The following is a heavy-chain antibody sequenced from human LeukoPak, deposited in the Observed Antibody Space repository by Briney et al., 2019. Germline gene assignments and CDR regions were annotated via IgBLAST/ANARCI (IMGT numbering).Heavy chain of an antibody. V-gene: IGHV4-59*01. CDR1: GGSITSDY. J-gene: IGHJ4*02. Sequence: KSSETLSLTCTLSGGSITSDYWSWIRQSPGKGLEWIGYIYYSGSTNYNPSLKSRVTISVDTSKNQFSLKLSSVTAADTAVYYCARGGPQPSPGYSSGWYLSVPRYFDYWGQGTLVTVSS. CDR3: ARGGPQPSPGYSSGWYLSVPRYFDY. CDR2: IYYSGST. D-gene: IGHD6-19*01.